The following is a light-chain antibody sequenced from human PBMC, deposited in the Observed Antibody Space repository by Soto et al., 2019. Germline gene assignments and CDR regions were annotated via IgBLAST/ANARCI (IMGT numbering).Light chain of an antibody. CDR1: QSISSY. CDR2: AAS. CDR3: QQSYSTPIT. V-gene: IGKV1-39*01. Sequence: DIQMTQSPSSLSASVGDRVTITCRASQSISSYLNWYQQKPGKAPKXMIYAASSLQSGVPSRFSGSGSGTDFTLTISSLQPEDVATYYCQQSYSTPITFGQGTRLEI. J-gene: IGKJ5*01.